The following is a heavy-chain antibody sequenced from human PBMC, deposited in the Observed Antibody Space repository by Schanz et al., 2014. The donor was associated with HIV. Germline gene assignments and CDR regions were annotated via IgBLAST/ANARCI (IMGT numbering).Heavy chain of an antibody. CDR3: ARAGLHDYGDSGLDY. Sequence: VQMLESGGGLAQPGGSLRLSCEASGFTFNDYYMTWIRQAPGKGLEWVAVIWYDGSNKYYADSVKGRFTISRDNSKNTLYLQMNSLRSEDTAVYYCARAGLHDYGDSGLDYWGQGTLVTVSS. V-gene: IGHV3-33*08. J-gene: IGHJ4*02. CDR2: IWYDGSNK. CDR1: GFTFNDYY. D-gene: IGHD4-17*01.